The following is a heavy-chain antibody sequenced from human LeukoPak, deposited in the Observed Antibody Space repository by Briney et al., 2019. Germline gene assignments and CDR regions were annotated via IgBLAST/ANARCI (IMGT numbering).Heavy chain of an antibody. J-gene: IGHJ3*02. CDR1: GFTFSRYG. CDR2: ISYDGSNK. V-gene: IGHV3-30*18. Sequence: GGSLRLSCAASGFTFSRYGMHWVRQAPGKGLEWVAVISYDGSNKYYADSVKGRFIISRDNSKKMLYLQMNSLRAEDTAVYYCAKDNNGAAAGIIPGGFDIWGQGTMATVSS. CDR3: AKDNNGAAAGIIPGGFDI. D-gene: IGHD6-13*01.